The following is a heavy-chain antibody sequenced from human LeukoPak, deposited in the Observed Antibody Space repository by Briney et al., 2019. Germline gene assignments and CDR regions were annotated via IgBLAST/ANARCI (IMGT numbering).Heavy chain of an antibody. V-gene: IGHV3-23*01. CDR2: ISGSGGST. Sequence: PGGSLRLSCAASGFTFSSYAMSWVRQAPGKGLEWVSAISGSGGSTYYADSVKGRFTISRDNSKNTLYLQMNSLRAEDTAVYYCAQDPAWATIGWLDYWGQGTLVTVSS. CDR3: AQDPAWATIGWLDY. D-gene: IGHD5-12*01. CDR1: GFTFSSYA. J-gene: IGHJ4*02.